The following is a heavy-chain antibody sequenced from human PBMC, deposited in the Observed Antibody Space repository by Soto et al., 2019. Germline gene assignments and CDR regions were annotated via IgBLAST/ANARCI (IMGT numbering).Heavy chain of an antibody. CDR3: ARAGGYCSGGSCYGY. CDR2: ISSSSSYI. J-gene: IGHJ4*02. Sequence: EVQLVESGGGLVKPGGSLRLSCAASGFTFSSYSMNWVRQAPGKGLEWVSSISSSSSYIYYADSVKGRFTISRDNAKNSLYLQMNRLRAEDTAVYYCARAGGYCSGGSCYGYWGQGTLVTVSS. D-gene: IGHD2-15*01. CDR1: GFTFSSYS. V-gene: IGHV3-21*01.